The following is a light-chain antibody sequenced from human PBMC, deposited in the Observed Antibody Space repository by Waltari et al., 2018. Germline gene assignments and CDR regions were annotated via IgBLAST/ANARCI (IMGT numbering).Light chain of an antibody. Sequence: DIQLTQSQPPLFASLENGLPWTCRASQSIGSYLNWYQQKPGKAPKLLIYAASSLQGGVPSRFSGSGSGTDFTLTISSLQPEDSATYYCQQSYSSPQNSFGQGTKVEIK. CDR1: QSIGSY. CDR2: AAS. J-gene: IGKJ2*03. V-gene: IGKV1-39*01. CDR3: QQSYSSPQNS.